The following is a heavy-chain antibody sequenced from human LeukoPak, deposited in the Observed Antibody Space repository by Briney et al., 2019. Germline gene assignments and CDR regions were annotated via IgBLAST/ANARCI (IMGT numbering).Heavy chain of an antibody. Sequence: GRSLRLSCAASGFTVSSNYMSWVRQAPGKGLEWVSVIYSGGSTYYADSVKGRFTISRDNSKNTLYLQMNSLRAEDTAVYYCAKDRVVITFGGVIANWGQGTLVTVSS. CDR1: GFTVSSNY. CDR2: IYSGGST. J-gene: IGHJ4*02. CDR3: AKDRVVITFGGVIAN. V-gene: IGHV3-53*01. D-gene: IGHD3-16*02.